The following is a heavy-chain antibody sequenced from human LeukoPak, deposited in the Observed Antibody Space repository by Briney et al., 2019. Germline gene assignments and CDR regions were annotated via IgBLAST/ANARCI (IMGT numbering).Heavy chain of an antibody. CDR2: IKSKTDGGTT. V-gene: IGHV3-15*01. CDR1: GFTFSNAW. CDR3: TSGPQEGGGKPRDI. Sequence: PGGSLRLSCAASGFTFSNAWMSWVRQAPGKGLEWVGRIKSKTDGGTTDYAAPVKGRFTISRDDSKNTLYLQMNSLKTEDTAVYYCTSGPQEGGGKPRDIWGQGTMVTVSS. J-gene: IGHJ3*02. D-gene: IGHD3-16*01.